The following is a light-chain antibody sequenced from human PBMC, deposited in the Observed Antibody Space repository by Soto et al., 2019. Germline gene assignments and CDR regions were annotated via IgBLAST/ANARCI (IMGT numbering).Light chain of an antibody. V-gene: IGKV3-11*01. CDR3: QQRSNWPPTPT. CDR2: DAS. J-gene: IGKJ4*01. CDR1: QSVSSY. Sequence: EIVLTQSPATLSLSPGERATLSCRASQSVSSYLAWYQQKPGQAPRLLIYDASNRATSIPARFSGSGSGTDFTLTISSLEPEDFAVYYCQQRSNWPPTPTFGGGTKVEIK.